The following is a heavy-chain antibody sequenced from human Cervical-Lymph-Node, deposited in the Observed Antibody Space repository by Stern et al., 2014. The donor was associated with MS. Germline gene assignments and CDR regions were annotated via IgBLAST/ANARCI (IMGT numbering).Heavy chain of an antibody. V-gene: IGHV5-51*01. CDR3: ARQRYFDY. Sequence: EVQLGESGPEVKRPGESLKISCQASGYTFTSYWIGWVRQMHGKGREWIAIIFPVGSNIRYSPSFQGQVTISADKPSSTTYLRWNNLKAPDTAIYYCARQRYFDYWGQGTLVTVSS. CDR1: GYTFTSYW. CDR2: IFPVGSNI. J-gene: IGHJ4*02.